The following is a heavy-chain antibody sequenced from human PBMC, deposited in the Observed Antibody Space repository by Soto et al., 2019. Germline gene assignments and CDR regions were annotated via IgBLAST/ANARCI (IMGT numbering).Heavy chain of an antibody. CDR2: TYYRSKWYN. CDR1: GDSVSSNSAA. V-gene: IGHV6-1*01. J-gene: IGHJ6*02. Sequence: SQTLSLTCAISGDSVSSNSAAWNWIRQSPSRGLEWLGRTYYRSKWYNDYAVSVKSRITINPDTSKNQFSLQLNSVTPEDTAVYYCARDQGYWNYEDGYYYYYGMDVWGQGTTVTRLL. D-gene: IGHD1-7*01. CDR3: ARDQGYWNYEDGYYYYYGMDV.